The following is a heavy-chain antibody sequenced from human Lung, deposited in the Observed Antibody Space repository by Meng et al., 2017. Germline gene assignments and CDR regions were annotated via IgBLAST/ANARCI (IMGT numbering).Heavy chain of an antibody. D-gene: IGHD4-17*01. CDR2: INLDGSDK. CDR1: GFSFTSYH. Sequence: GGSLRLSCVASGFSFTSYHMTWVRQAPGEGLEWVANINLDGSDKAYADSVKGRFTISRDNSQNSLYLQINSLRAEDTAVYYCARDPNHGDPGVRDFWGQGTLVTVSS. CDR3: ARDPNHGDPGVRDF. J-gene: IGHJ4*02. V-gene: IGHV3-7*01.